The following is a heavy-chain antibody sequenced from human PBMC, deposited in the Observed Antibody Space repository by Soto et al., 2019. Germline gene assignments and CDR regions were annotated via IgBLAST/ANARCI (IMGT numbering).Heavy chain of an antibody. V-gene: IGHV3-23*01. CDR3: AKWTVVVVAATRGGYFDY. CDR1: GFTFSSNA. J-gene: IGHJ4*02. D-gene: IGHD2-15*01. Sequence: EVQLLESGGGLVQPGGSLRLSCAASGFTFSSNAMSWVRQAPGKGREWVSVISGSGGYTYYADSVKGRFTISRDNSKNTLYLQMNSLRAEDTAVYYCAKWTVVVVAATRGGYFDYWGQGTLVTVSS. CDR2: ISGSGGYT.